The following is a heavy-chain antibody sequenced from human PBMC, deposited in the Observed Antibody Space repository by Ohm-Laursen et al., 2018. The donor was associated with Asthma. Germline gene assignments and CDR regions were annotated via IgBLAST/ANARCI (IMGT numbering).Heavy chain of an antibody. CDR2: IKEDGSET. CDR1: GLSLSTYW. Sequence: SLRLSCAASGLSLSTYWMTWVRQGPGKGPEWVAHIKEDGSETSYLDSLKGRMTISRDNAKNSVYLQMNSLRAEDTAVYYCARFGRDYRSHGLDVWGQGTTVIVSS. J-gene: IGHJ6*02. V-gene: IGHV3-7*05. D-gene: IGHD4-11*01. CDR3: ARFGRDYRSHGLDV.